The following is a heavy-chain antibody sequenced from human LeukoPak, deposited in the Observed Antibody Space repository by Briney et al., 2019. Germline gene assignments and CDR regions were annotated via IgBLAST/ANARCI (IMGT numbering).Heavy chain of an antibody. CDR3: ATASYRYQVDY. V-gene: IGHV1-24*01. D-gene: IGHD3-16*02. CDR2: FDPEDGET. CDR1: GYTLTELS. Sequence: GASVKVSCKVSGYTLTELSMHWVRQAPGKGLEWMGGFDPEDGETIYAQKSQGRVTVTEDTSTDTAYMELSSLRSEDTAVYYCATASYRYQVDYWGQGTLVTVSS. J-gene: IGHJ4*02.